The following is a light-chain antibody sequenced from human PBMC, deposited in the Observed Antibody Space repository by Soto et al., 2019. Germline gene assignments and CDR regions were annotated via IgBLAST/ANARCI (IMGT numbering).Light chain of an antibody. V-gene: IGKV3-11*01. CDR2: DAS. J-gene: IGKJ5*01. CDR3: QQRSNWPFT. CDR1: QSVSSY. Sequence: DIVLTQSPATLPLSPGERATLSCRASQSVSSYLAWYQQKPGQAPRLLIYDASNRATGIPARFSGSGSGTDFTLTISSLEPEDFAVYYCQQRSNWPFTFGQGTRLEIK.